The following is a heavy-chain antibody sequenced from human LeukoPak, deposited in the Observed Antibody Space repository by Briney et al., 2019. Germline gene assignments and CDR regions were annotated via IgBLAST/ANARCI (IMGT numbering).Heavy chain of an antibody. CDR3: ARDPAIDGNPRVFDY. CDR1: RFTFSSYG. D-gene: IGHD2-21*01. V-gene: IGHV3-30*02. CDR2: IQYDGSNA. Sequence: GGSLRLSCAASRFTFSSYGMHWVRQAPGKGLEWVAYIQYDGSNAQYADSVKGRFSISRDSSKNILYLQMNSLRAEDTAVYYCARDPAIDGNPRVFDYWGQGTLVTVSS. J-gene: IGHJ4*02.